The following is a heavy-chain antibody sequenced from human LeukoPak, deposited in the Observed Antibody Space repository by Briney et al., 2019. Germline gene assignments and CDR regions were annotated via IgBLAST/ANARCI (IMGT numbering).Heavy chain of an antibody. D-gene: IGHD5-12*01. V-gene: IGHV4-59*01. CDR3: ARVSGYDWESFYDY. CDR2: IYYSGST. J-gene: IGHJ4*02. Sequence: SETLSLTCTVSGGSISSYYWSWIRQSPGKGLEWIGYIYYSGSTNYNPSLKSRVTISVDTSKNQFSLKLRSVTAADTAMYYCARVSGYDWESFYDYWGQGSLVTVSS. CDR1: GGSISSYY.